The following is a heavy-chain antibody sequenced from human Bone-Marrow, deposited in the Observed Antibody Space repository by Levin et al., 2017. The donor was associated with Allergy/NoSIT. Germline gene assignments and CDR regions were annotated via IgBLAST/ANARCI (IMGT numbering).Heavy chain of an antibody. Sequence: PGGSLRLSCEASGFTFSNYPISWVRQSPGKGLEWVSRINGDGSTTAYAGSVKGRFTVSRDNANTLYLQMNSLRAEDTAVYFCARTRDTSSYYLDYLDHWGQGTLVTVSS. V-gene: IGHV3-74*03. CDR1: GFTFSNYP. CDR2: INGDGSTT. CDR3: ARTRDTSSYYLDYLDH. J-gene: IGHJ4*02. D-gene: IGHD3-22*01.